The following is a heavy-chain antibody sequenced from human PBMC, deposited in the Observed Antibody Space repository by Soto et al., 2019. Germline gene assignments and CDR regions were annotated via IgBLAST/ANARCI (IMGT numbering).Heavy chain of an antibody. CDR3: AHRSRGYAYYFDQ. CDR2: IFWDDDK. CDR1: GFSLTTRVVA. D-gene: IGHD5-18*01. J-gene: IGHJ4*02. Sequence: QITLKESSPALVRPTQTLTLTCSFSGFSLTTRVVAVGWIRQPPGKALEWLALIFWDDDKWYRPSLRSRLTITEDTSKNQVVLTMTNMDPVDTATYYCAHRSRGYAYYFDQWGQGTLVTVSS. V-gene: IGHV2-5*02.